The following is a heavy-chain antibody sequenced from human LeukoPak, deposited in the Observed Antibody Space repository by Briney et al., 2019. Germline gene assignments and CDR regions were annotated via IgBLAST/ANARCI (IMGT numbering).Heavy chain of an antibody. CDR1: GYTFTGYY. V-gene: IGHV1-2*02. D-gene: IGHD2-2*01. J-gene: IGHJ4*02. CDR3: AREEGYCSSTSCHIDY. Sequence: GASVKVSCKASGYTFTGYYMHWVRQAPGQGLEWMGWINPNSGGTNYAQKFQGRVTMTRDTSISTAYMELSRLRSDDTALCYCAREEGYCSSTSCHIDYWGQGTLVTVSS. CDR2: INPNSGGT.